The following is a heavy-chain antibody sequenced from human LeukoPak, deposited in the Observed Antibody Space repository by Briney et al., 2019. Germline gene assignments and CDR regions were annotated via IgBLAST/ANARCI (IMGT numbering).Heavy chain of an antibody. J-gene: IGHJ6*03. CDR3: ARAELDSGSYPAGYYYMDV. CDR2: INHSGST. CDR1: GGSFSGYY. Sequence: SETLSFTCAVYGGSFSGYYWSWIRQPPGKGLEWIGEINHSGSTNYNPSLKSRVTISVDTSKNQFSLKLSSVTAADTAVYYCARAELDSGSYPAGYYYMDVWGKGTTVTVSS. V-gene: IGHV4-34*01. D-gene: IGHD1-26*01.